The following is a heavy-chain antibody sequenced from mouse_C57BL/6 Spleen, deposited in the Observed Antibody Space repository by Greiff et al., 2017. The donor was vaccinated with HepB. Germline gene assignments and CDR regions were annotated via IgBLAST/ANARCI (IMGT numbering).Heavy chain of an antibody. CDR1: GYSFTDYN. CDR2: INPNYGTT. Sequence: VQLQQSGPELVKPGASVKISCKASGYSFTDYNMNWVKQSNGKSLEWIGVINPNYGTTSYNQKFKGKATLTVDQSSSTAYMQLNSLTSEDSAFYYCASNYYGSSPYAMDYWCQGTSVTVSS. V-gene: IGHV1-39*01. D-gene: IGHD1-1*01. CDR3: ASNYYGSSPYAMDY. J-gene: IGHJ4*01.